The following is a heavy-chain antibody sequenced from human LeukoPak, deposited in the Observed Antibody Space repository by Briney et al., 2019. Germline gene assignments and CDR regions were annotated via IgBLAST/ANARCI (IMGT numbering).Heavy chain of an antibody. J-gene: IGHJ1*01. D-gene: IGHD1-1*01. CDR2: ISRSSRHV. V-gene: IGHV3-21*01. Sequence: GGSLRLSCAASGFTFSDYSMNWVRQAPGKGLDWVSSISRSSRHVYYAGSVKGRFTISRDNAKNSLYLQMNSLRAEDMAVYFCVRDLMGSGSTTAYLHHWGQGTLVAVSS. CDR3: VRDLMGSGSTTAYLHH. CDR1: GFTFSDYS.